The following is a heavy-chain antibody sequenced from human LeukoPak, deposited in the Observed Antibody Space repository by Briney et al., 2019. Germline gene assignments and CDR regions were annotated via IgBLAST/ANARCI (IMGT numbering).Heavy chain of an antibody. J-gene: IGHJ4*02. Sequence: PGGSLRLSCAASGFTFSSYAMSWVRQAPGKGLEWVSAIRGSGGSTYYADSVKGRFTISRDNSKNTLYLQMNSLRAEDTAVYYCAKDITSIAVAAPGSDYWGQGTLVTVSS. D-gene: IGHD6-19*01. CDR1: GFTFSSYA. CDR2: IRGSGGST. V-gene: IGHV3-23*01. CDR3: AKDITSIAVAAPGSDY.